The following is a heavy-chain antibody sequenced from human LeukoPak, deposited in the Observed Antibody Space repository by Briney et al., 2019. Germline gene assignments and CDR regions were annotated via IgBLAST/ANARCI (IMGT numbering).Heavy chain of an antibody. V-gene: IGHV1-2*02. CDR2: IHPNNGGT. D-gene: IGHD7-27*01. CDR3: TRDGFSGAAFDY. J-gene: IGHJ4*02. CDR1: GFTFTGYF. Sequence: ASVKVSCKASGFTFTGYFIHWVRQAPGQGLEWMGWIHPNNGGTKYAQKFQGRVTMTRDTSINTDYMELSRLRSDDTALYYCTRDGFSGAAFDYWCQGTLVTVSS.